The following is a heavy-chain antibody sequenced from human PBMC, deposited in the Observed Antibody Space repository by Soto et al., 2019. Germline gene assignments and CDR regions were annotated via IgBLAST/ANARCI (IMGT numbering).Heavy chain of an antibody. CDR1: GFTVSSTY. D-gene: IGHD6-13*01. CDR2: IYGGGST. Sequence: GGSLRLSCAAPGFTVSSTYMNWVRQAPGKGLEWVSVIYGGGSTYYADSAKGRFTISRDNSKNTLYLQLNSLTAADTAVYYCARGGRAGVAVAGVGFDIWGQGTMVTVSS. V-gene: IGHV3-53*01. J-gene: IGHJ3*02. CDR3: ARGGRAGVAVAGVGFDI.